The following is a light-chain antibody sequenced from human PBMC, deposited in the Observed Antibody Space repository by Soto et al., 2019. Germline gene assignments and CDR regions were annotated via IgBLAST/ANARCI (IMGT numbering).Light chain of an antibody. CDR1: QSVSSY. V-gene: IGKV3-11*01. Sequence: EIVLTQSPATLSLSPGERATLSCRSSQSVSSYLAWYQQKPGQAPRLLIYDASNRATGIPARFSGSGSGTDFTLTISSLEPDDFAVYYCQQRSNWPPTFGKGTKVEIK. CDR3: QQRSNWPPT. J-gene: IGKJ1*01. CDR2: DAS.